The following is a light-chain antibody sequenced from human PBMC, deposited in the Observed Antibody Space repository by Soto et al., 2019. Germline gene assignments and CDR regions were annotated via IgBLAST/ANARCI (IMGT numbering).Light chain of an antibody. J-gene: IGLJ1*01. CDR2: ENN. CDR1: SSNIGAGYE. V-gene: IGLV1-40*01. Sequence: QSVLTQPPSVSEAPGQRVTISCTESSSNIGAGYEAHWYQQVPGTAPKLLIYENNNRPSGVPDRFSGSKSGTSASLAITGLQAKDEAEYNCQSSDSSLSGYVFGTGTKLTVL. CDR3: QSSDSSLSGYV.